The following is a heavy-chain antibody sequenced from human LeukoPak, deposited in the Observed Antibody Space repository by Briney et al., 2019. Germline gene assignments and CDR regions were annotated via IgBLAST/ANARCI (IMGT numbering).Heavy chain of an antibody. CDR2: ISYDGTNK. CDR1: GFTFSSYG. Sequence: PGGSLRLSCAVSGFTFSSYGMHWVRQAPGKGLEWMAVISYDGTNKYYADSVRGRFTISRDNSENSLHLQMSSLRPDDTAVYYCVKGSGDVLVTFRGVIDTFDYWGQGTQVTVS. D-gene: IGHD3-16*02. J-gene: IGHJ4*02. V-gene: IGHV3-30*18. CDR3: VKGSGDVLVTFRGVIDTFDY.